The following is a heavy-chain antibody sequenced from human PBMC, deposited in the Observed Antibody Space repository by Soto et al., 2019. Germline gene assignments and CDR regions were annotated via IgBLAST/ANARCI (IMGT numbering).Heavy chain of an antibody. D-gene: IGHD2-15*01. CDR2: IYYSGST. J-gene: IGHJ4*02. Sequence: ASETLFLTCTVSGGSISSGGYYWSWIRQHPGEGLEWIGYIYYSGSTYYNPSLKSRVTISVDTSKNQFSLKLSSVTAADTAVYYCARDSSCSGGACYYFGYWGQGTLVTVSS. V-gene: IGHV4-31*03. CDR3: ARDSSCSGGACYYFGY. CDR1: GGSISSGGYY.